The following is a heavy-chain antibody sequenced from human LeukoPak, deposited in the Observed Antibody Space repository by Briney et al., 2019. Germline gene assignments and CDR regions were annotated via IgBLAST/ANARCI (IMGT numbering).Heavy chain of an antibody. Sequence: GGSLRLSCAASGFTFSTYCMHWVRQASGRGPMWVSRICPDGTVTNYADSVKARFIISRDNARNTVYLQMNSLRVEDTAVYYCVRDFRSADYWGQGTLVTVSS. CDR3: VRDFRSADY. J-gene: IGHJ4*02. CDR1: GFTFSTYC. CDR2: ICPDGTVT. V-gene: IGHV3-74*01.